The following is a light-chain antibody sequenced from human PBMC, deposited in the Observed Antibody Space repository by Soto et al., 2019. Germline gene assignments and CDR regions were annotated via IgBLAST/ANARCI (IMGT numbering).Light chain of an antibody. J-gene: IGKJ5*01. CDR1: QDIGSW. Sequence: DIQMTQSPSSVSASVGARVTITCRASQDIGSWLAWYQQKPGKAPDLLIYGASSLQSGVPSRFYGSGSGTDFTLTISSLQPEDFATYYCQQGGSFPITFGQGTRLEIK. CDR2: GAS. V-gene: IGKV1-12*01. CDR3: QQGGSFPIT.